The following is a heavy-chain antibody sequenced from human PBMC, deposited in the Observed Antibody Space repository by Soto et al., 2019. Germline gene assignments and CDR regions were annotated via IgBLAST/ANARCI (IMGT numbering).Heavy chain of an antibody. Sequence: GGSLRLSCAASGFTLSSYAMSWVRQAPGKGLEWVSAISGSGGSTYYADSVKGRFTISRDNSKNTLYLQVNSLRAEDTAVYYCAKDLYGGDYGNDYWGQGTLVTVSS. V-gene: IGHV3-23*01. CDR1: GFTLSSYA. D-gene: IGHD4-17*01. CDR2: ISGSGGST. J-gene: IGHJ4*02. CDR3: AKDLYGGDYGNDY.